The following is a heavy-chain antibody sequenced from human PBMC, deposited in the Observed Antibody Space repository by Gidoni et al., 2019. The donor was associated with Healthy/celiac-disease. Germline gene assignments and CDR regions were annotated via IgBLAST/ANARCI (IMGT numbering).Heavy chain of an antibody. CDR1: GYTFTSYG. CDR3: ARDRQRLCTGGVCYYDWFDP. Sequence: QVQLVQSGAEVKKPGASVKVSCKASGYTFTSYGISWVRQAPGQGLEWMGWISAYNGNTNYAQKLQGRVTMTTDTSTSTAYMELRSLRSDDTAVYYCARDRQRLCTGGVCYYDWFDPWGQGTLVTVSS. J-gene: IGHJ5*02. D-gene: IGHD2-8*02. V-gene: IGHV1-18*01. CDR2: ISAYNGNT.